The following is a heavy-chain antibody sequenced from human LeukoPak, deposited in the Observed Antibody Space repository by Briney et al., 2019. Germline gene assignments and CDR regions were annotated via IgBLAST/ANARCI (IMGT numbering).Heavy chain of an antibody. J-gene: IGHJ4*02. CDR3: AGYTVTVLL. CDR1: GYTFTNDD. D-gene: IGHD4-17*01. V-gene: IGHV1-8*01. Sequence: ASVNVSCKASGYTFTNDDINWVRQATGQGLEWMGWMNPNSGNTGYAQKFQGRVTMTRNTSINTAYMELSSLRSEDTAVYYCAGYTVTVLLWGQGTLVTVSS. CDR2: MNPNSGNT.